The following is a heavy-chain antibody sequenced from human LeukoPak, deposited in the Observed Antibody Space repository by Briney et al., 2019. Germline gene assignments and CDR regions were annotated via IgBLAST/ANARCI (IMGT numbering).Heavy chain of an antibody. J-gene: IGHJ5*02. V-gene: IGHV4-34*01. CDR1: GVSFSGYY. CDR3: ARSSGYDILTGYFGP. D-gene: IGHD3-9*01. CDR2: INHSGST. Sequence: KSSETLSLTCAVYGVSFSGYYWSWIRQPPGKGLEWIGEINHSGSTNYNPSLKSRVTISVDTSKNQFSLKLSSVTAADTAVYYCARSSGYDILTGYFGPWGQGTLVTVSS.